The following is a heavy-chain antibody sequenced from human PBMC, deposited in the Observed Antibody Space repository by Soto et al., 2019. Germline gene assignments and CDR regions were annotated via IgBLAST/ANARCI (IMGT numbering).Heavy chain of an antibody. V-gene: IGHV4-39*01. CDR1: GGSISSSSYY. CDR2: IYYSGST. J-gene: IGHJ5*02. Sequence: QLQLQESGPGLVKPSETLSLTCTVSGGSISSSSYYWGWIRQPPGKGLEWIGSIYYSGSTYYNPSLKSRVTISVDTSKNQFSLKLSSVTAADTAVYYCARLGSGRVYGWFDPWGQGTLVTVSS. CDR3: ARLGSGRVYGWFDP. D-gene: IGHD6-13*01.